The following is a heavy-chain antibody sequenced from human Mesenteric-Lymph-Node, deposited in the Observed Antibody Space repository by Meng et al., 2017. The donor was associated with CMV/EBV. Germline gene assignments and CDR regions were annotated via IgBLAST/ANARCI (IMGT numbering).Heavy chain of an antibody. Sequence: KVSCKGSGYSFTSYWIGWVRQMPGKGLEWMGIIYPGDSDTRYSPSFQGQVTISVDESISTAYLQWSSLKASDSAMYYCARQGGEGMYYFDYWGQGALVTVSS. D-gene: IGHD3-10*01. J-gene: IGHJ4*02. V-gene: IGHV5-51*01. CDR1: GYSFTSYW. CDR3: ARQGGEGMYYFDY. CDR2: IYPGDSDT.